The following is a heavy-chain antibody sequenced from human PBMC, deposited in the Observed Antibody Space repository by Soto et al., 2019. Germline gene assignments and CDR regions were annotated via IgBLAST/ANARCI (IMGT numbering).Heavy chain of an antibody. V-gene: IGHV3-33*01. D-gene: IGHD2-2*03. CDR1: GFTFSSYG. Sequence: QVQLVESGGGVVQPGRSLRLSCAASGFTFSSYGMHWVRQAPGKGLEWVAVIWYDGSNKYYADSVKGRFTISRDNSKNTLYLQMNSLRAEDTAVYYCARGDRDHLNPMDGDYWGQGTLVTVSS. J-gene: IGHJ4*02. CDR3: ARGDRDHLNPMDGDY. CDR2: IWYDGSNK.